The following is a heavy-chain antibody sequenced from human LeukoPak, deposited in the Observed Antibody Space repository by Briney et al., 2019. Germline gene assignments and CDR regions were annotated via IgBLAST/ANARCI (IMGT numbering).Heavy chain of an antibody. D-gene: IGHD4-23*01. CDR3: ARDYGGNSGWFDP. V-gene: IGHV1-8*03. Sequence: ASVKVSCKASGYTFTNYDINWVRQATGQGLEWMGWVNPNNGNTGYAQKFQGRVAITRDTSISTVYMELSSLRSDDTAMYYCARDYGGNSGWFDPWGQGTLVTVSS. CDR1: GYTFTNYD. J-gene: IGHJ5*02. CDR2: VNPNNGNT.